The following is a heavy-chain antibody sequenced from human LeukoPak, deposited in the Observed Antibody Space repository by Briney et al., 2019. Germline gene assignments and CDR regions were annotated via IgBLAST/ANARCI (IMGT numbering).Heavy chain of an antibody. D-gene: IGHD2-15*01. CDR2: ISGDGGST. J-gene: IGHJ5*02. Sequence: GGSLRPSCAASGFTFDDYAMHWVRQAPGKGLEWVSLISGDGGSTYYADSVKGRFTISRDNSKNSLYLQMNSLRTEDTALYYCAKDMGPRYCSGGSCCSVDWFDPWGQGTLVTVSS. V-gene: IGHV3-43*02. CDR3: AKDMGPRYCSGGSCCSVDWFDP. CDR1: GFTFDDYA.